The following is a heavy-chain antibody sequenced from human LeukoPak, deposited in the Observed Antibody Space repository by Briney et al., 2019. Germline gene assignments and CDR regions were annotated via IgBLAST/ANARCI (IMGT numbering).Heavy chain of an antibody. J-gene: IGHJ4*02. V-gene: IGHV3-21*04. CDR3: AGGIAVAGTGFFDY. D-gene: IGHD6-19*01. CDR1: GFTFSSYV. CDR2: ISRSSSYT. Sequence: GGSLRLSCAASGFTFSSYVMSWARQAPGEGLEWISTISRSSSYTNYADSVKGRFSISRDNAKNSLYLQMNSLGAEDTAVYYCAGGIAVAGTGFFDYWGQGTLVTVSS.